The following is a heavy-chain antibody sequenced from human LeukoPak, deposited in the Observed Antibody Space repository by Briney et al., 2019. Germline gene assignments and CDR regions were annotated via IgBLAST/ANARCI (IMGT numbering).Heavy chain of an antibody. Sequence: GGSLRLSCAASGFTFSRYWMSWIRQAPGKGLEWVANIKQDGSEKYYVDSVKGRFTISRDNAKNSLYLQMNSLRAEDTAVYYCARSPSKYSSSSTWKESFFGYWGQGTLVTVSS. CDR3: ARSPSKYSSSSTWKESFFGY. V-gene: IGHV3-7*01. CDR2: IKQDGSEK. CDR1: GFTFSRYW. D-gene: IGHD6-13*01. J-gene: IGHJ4*02.